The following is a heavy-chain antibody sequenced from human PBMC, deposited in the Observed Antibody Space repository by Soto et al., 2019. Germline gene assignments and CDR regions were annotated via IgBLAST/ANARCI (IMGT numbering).Heavy chain of an antibody. Sequence: PGGSLRLSCAAPGFTFSIYWMNWVRQAPGKGLEWVACIKQDGTEKYNVDSVKGRFTISRDNAKNSVYLHMNSLRAEDTAVYYCARGNLGAFDIWGQGTMVTVSS. J-gene: IGHJ3*02. CDR1: GFTFSIYW. CDR2: IKQDGTEK. D-gene: IGHD7-27*01. V-gene: IGHV3-7*01. CDR3: ARGNLGAFDI.